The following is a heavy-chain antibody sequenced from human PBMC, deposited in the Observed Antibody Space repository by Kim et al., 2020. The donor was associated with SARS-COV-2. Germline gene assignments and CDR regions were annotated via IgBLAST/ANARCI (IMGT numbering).Heavy chain of an antibody. D-gene: IGHD2-15*01. V-gene: IGHV4-39*01. Sequence: SETLSLTCTVSGGSISSSSYYWGWIRQPPGKGLEWIGSIYYSGSTYYNPSLKSRVTISVDTSKNQFSLKLSSVTAADTAVYYCARHSFYSPDYWGQGTLVTVSS. CDR2: IYYSGST. CDR3: ARHSFYSPDY. J-gene: IGHJ4*02. CDR1: GGSISSSSYY.